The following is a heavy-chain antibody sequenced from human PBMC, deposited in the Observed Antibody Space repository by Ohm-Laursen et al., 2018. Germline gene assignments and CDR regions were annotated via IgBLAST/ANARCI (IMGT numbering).Heavy chain of an antibody. J-gene: IGHJ3*02. V-gene: IGHV3-7*01. CDR2: IRKDGGET. CDR3: ARDPTFHAFDI. CDR1: GFIFSNYW. Sequence: SLRLSCAVSGFIFSNYWMTWVRQAPGKGLEWVANIRKDGGETYYVDSVKGRFTISRDNAKNSLYLQINSLKGEDTAVYFCARDPTFHAFDIWGQGTMVTVSS. D-gene: IGHD2/OR15-2a*01.